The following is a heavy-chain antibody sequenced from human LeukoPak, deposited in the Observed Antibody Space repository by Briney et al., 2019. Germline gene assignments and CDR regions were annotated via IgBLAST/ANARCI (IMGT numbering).Heavy chain of an antibody. V-gene: IGHV4-30-4*08. CDR1: GGSISSSSYY. D-gene: IGHD3-10*01. CDR2: IYYSGST. Sequence: SETLSLTCTVSGGSISSSSYYWGWIRQPPGKGLEWIGYIYYSGSTYYNPSLKSRVTISVDTSKNQFSLKLSSVTAADTAVYYCATVWFGESKLDYWGQGTLVTASS. CDR3: ATVWFGESKLDY. J-gene: IGHJ4*02.